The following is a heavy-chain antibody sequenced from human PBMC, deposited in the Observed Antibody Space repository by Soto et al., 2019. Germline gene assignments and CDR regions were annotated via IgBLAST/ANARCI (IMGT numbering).Heavy chain of an antibody. CDR1: GGSISSYY. J-gene: IGHJ6*02. CDR2: IYYSGST. CDR3: AREGAGYYYYGMDV. D-gene: IGHD3-10*01. V-gene: IGHV4-59*01. Sequence: SETLSLTCTVSGGSISSYYWSWIRQPPGKGLEWIGYIYYSGSTNYNPSLKSRVTISVDTSKNQFSPKLSSVTAADTAVYYCAREGAGYYYYGMDVWGQGTTVTVSS.